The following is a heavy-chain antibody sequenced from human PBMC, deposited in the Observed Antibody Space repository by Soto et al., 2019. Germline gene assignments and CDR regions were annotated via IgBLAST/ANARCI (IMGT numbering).Heavy chain of an antibody. J-gene: IGHJ4*02. Sequence: GGSLRLSCAASGFTFSSYAMSWVRQAPGKGLEWVSAISGSGGSTYYADSVKGRFTISRDNSKNTLYLQMNSLRAEDTAVYYCARNLYYYDSSGYMDWGQGTQVTVSS. CDR1: GFTFSSYA. CDR3: ARNLYYYDSSGYMD. D-gene: IGHD3-22*01. V-gene: IGHV3-23*01. CDR2: ISGSGGST.